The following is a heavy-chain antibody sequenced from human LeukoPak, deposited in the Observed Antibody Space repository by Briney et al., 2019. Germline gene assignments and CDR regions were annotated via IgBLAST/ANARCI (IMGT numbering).Heavy chain of an antibody. V-gene: IGHV3-21*01. Sequence: GGSLRLSCAASGFTYDRYGMAWVRQTPGRGLEWVSTISGNRLNTHYADSVRGRFTISRDNAKNSLYLQMNSLRAEDTAVYYCARDTPLSAAGFDYWGQGTLVTVSS. CDR3: ARDTPLSAAGFDY. CDR1: GFTYDRYG. D-gene: IGHD6-13*01. J-gene: IGHJ4*02. CDR2: ISGNRLNT.